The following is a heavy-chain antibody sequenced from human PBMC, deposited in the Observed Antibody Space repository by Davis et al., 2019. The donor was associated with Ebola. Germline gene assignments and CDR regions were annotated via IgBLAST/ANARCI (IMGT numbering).Heavy chain of an antibody. CDR2: IRTKANSYAT. D-gene: IGHD3-16*02. Sequence: PGGSLRLSCAASGFTFSGSAMHWVRQASGKGLEWVGRIRTKANSYATAYAASVKGRFTISRDDSKNTAYLQMNSLKTEDTAVYYCTRQIYRYWYFDLWGRGTLVTVSS. J-gene: IGHJ2*01. V-gene: IGHV3-73*01. CDR3: TRQIYRYWYFDL. CDR1: GFTFSGSA.